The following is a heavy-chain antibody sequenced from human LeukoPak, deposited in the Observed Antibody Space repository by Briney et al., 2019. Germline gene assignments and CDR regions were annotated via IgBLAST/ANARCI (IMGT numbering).Heavy chain of an antibody. CDR1: GGSISSSSYY. Sequence: PSETLSLTCTVSGGSISSSSYYWGWIRQPPGKGLEWIGSIYYSGSTYYNPSLKSRVTISVDTSKNQFSLKLSSVTAADTAVYYCARRRDGYYYGSGSSRRLYYFDYWGQGTLVTVSS. CDR2: IYYSGST. CDR3: ARRRDGYYYGSGSSRRLYYFDY. J-gene: IGHJ4*02. V-gene: IGHV4-39*01. D-gene: IGHD3-10*01.